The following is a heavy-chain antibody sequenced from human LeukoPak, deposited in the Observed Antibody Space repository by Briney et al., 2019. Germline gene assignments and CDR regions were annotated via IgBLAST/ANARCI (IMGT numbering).Heavy chain of an antibody. V-gene: IGHV4-39*01. Sequence: PSETLSLTCTVSGGSIGSSSYYWGWIRQPPGKGLEWIGSIYYSGSTYYNPSLKSRVTISVDTSKNQFSLKLSSVTAADTAVYYCARHRAHTAMERGDWFDPWGQGTLVTVSS. CDR1: GGSIGSSSYY. D-gene: IGHD5-18*01. J-gene: IGHJ5*02. CDR2: IYYSGST. CDR3: ARHRAHTAMERGDWFDP.